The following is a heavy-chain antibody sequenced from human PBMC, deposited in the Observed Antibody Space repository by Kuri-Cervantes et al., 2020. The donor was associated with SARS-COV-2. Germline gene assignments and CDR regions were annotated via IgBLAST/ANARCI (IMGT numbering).Heavy chain of an antibody. V-gene: IGHV2-70*11. D-gene: IGHD4-23*01. J-gene: IGHJ4*02. Sequence: GPTLVKPPQTLTLTCTFSGFSLSTSGMCVSWHRQPPGTALEWLARIDWVDDKYYSTSLKTMLTISKDTSKNPVVLTMTNMDPVDTARYSCARFGYGGNSAGGDYFDYWGQGPLVPVSS. CDR2: IDWVDDK. CDR1: GFSLSTSGMC. CDR3: ARFGYGGNSAGGDYFDY.